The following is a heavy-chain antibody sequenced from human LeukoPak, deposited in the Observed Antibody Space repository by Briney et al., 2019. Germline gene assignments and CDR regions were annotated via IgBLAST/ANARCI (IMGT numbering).Heavy chain of an antibody. CDR2: IHSSGNT. Sequence: SETLSLTCTVSGGSISSYYWSWIRQPPGKGLEWIGYIHSSGNTNYNPSLKSRVTISVDTSKNQFSLKLSSVTAADTAVYYCARHETGTLDYWGQGTLVTVSS. CDR3: ARHETGTLDY. J-gene: IGHJ4*02. D-gene: IGHD6-13*01. CDR1: GGSISSYY. V-gene: IGHV4-59*08.